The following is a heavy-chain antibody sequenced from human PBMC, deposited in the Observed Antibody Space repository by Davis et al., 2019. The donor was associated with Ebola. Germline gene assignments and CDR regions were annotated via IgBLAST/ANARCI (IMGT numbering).Heavy chain of an antibody. J-gene: IGHJ4*02. Sequence: SVKVSCKASGGTFSSYAISWVRQAPGQGLEWMGRSIPILGIANYAQKFQGRVTITADESTSTAYMELSSLRSEDTAVYYCARGSGSSWTLVDYWGQGTLVTVSS. CDR3: ARGSGSSWTLVDY. CDR1: GGTFSSYA. CDR2: SIPILGIA. V-gene: IGHV1-69*04. D-gene: IGHD6-13*01.